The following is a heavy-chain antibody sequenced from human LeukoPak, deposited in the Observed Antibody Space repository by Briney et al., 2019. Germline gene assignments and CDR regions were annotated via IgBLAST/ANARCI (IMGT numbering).Heavy chain of an antibody. D-gene: IGHD2-2*02. Sequence: ASVKVSCKASGYTFTSYYMHWVRQAPGQGLEWTGIINPSGGSTSYAQKFQGRVTMTRGTSTSTVYMELSSLRSEDTAVYYCARGGGHGVVVVPAAISYWGQGTLVTVSS. J-gene: IGHJ4*02. CDR2: INPSGGST. CDR3: ARGGGHGVVVVPAAISY. CDR1: GYTFTSYY. V-gene: IGHV1-46*01.